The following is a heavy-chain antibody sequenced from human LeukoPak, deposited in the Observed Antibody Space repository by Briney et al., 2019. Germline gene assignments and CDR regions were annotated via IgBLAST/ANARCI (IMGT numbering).Heavy chain of an antibody. CDR2: ISAYNGNT. CDR1: GYTFTSYG. D-gene: IGHD3-22*01. J-gene: IGHJ3*02. Sequence: ASVKVSCMASGYTFTSYGISWLGQAPGQGLEWMGWISAYNGNTNYAQKFEARVTMTTDTSTTTAYMELRSLRSDDTAVYYCARDGHRRYYYGSSGRDDVFDIWGQGTMVTVSS. CDR3: ARDGHRRYYYGSSGRDDVFDI. V-gene: IGHV1-18*01.